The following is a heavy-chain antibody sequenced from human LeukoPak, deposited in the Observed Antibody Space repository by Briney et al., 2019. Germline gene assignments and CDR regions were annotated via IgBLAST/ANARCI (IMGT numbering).Heavy chain of an antibody. D-gene: IGHD3-22*01. CDR3: AKDGGPRYYYDSSGYYYLDY. CDR1: GFTFSSYA. Sequence: GGSLRLSCTASGFTFSSYAMNWVRQAPGKGLEWVSGIGAGGTFTYYADSVKGRFTISRDNSKNTLYLQMNSLRAEDTAVYYCAKDGGPRYYYDSSGYYYLDYWGQGTLVTVSS. J-gene: IGHJ4*02. CDR2: IGAGGTFT. V-gene: IGHV3-23*01.